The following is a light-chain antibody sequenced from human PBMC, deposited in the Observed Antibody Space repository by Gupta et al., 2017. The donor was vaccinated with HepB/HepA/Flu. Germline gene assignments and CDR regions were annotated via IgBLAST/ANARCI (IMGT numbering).Light chain of an antibody. CDR2: DAS. CDR1: QSISDY. J-gene: IGKJ4*01. Sequence: EIVLTQSPATLSLSPGERATLSCRASQSISDYLAWYQQKPGQAPRLLIYDASNRPPGIPARFSGRGSGTDFTLTISSLEPEDFAVYYCQQRSIWPITFGGGSKVEIK. CDR3: QQRSIWPIT. V-gene: IGKV3-11*01.